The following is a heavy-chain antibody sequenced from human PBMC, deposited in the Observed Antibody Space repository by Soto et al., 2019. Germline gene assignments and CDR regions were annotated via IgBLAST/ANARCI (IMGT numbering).Heavy chain of an antibody. CDR2: ISGSGGSI. V-gene: IGHV3-23*01. Sequence: EVQILESGGGLVQPGGALRLSCSASGFTFSSCAMNWVRQAPGKGLEWVSAISGSGGSIYYADSVRGRFTISRDNSKTTLYLQMDSLRAEDTAVYYCAKGGGDSLRYGMDVWGQGTTVTVSS. J-gene: IGHJ6*02. D-gene: IGHD2-21*02. CDR3: AKGGGDSLRYGMDV. CDR1: GFTFSSCA.